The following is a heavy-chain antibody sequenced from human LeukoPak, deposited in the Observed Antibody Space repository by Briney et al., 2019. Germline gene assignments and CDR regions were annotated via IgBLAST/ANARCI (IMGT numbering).Heavy chain of an antibody. D-gene: IGHD2-2*02. V-gene: IGHV1-3*03. CDR2: INAGNGNT. CDR3: ARDCSSTSCYRGMDV. CDR1: GYTFTSYA. Sequence: ASVTVSCKASGYTFTSYAMHWVRQAPGQRLEWMGWINAGNGNTKYSQEFQGRVTITRDTSASTAYMELSSLRSEDMAVYYCARDCSSTSCYRGMDVWGKGTTVTVSS. J-gene: IGHJ6*03.